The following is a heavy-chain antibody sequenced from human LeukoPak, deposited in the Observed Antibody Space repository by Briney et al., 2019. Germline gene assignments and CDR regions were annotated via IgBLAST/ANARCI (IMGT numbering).Heavy chain of an antibody. CDR1: GGTFSSYA. CDR3: ASPLTNDYGGPLDY. V-gene: IGHV1-69*04. Sequence: ASVKVSCKASGGTFSSYAISWVRQAPGQGLEWMGRIIPILGIANYAQKFQGRVTITADKSTSTAYMELSSLRSEDTAVYYCASPLTNDYGGPLDYWGQGTLVTVSS. J-gene: IGHJ4*02. D-gene: IGHD4-23*01. CDR2: IIPILGIA.